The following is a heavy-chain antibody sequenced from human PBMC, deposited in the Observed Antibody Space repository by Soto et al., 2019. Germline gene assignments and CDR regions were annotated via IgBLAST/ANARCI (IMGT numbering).Heavy chain of an antibody. D-gene: IGHD1-26*01. CDR1: GFTFSSYS. V-gene: IGHV3-21*01. CDR3: ARDSGIVGATNPCYYYYGMDV. Sequence: GGSLRLSCAASGFTFSSYSINWVRQAPGKGLEWVSSISSSSSYIYYADSVKGRFTISRDNAKNSLYLQMNSLRAEDTAAYYCARDSGIVGATNPCYYYYGMDVWGQGTTVTVSS. J-gene: IGHJ6*02. CDR2: ISSSSSYI.